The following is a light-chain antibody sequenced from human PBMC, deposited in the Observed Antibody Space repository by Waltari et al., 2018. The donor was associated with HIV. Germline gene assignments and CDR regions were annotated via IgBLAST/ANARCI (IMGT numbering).Light chain of an antibody. Sequence: SYELPQPPSISVSPAKTATITSSGTALPKKSGYWTRQKSGRAPALVLFVESNAGPGSSGRFSAFKSGTVATLTITEAQVEEEAAYYCYSTDSGDSHKGVFGTGTLLTVL. V-gene: IGLV3-10*01. CDR1: ALPKKS. J-gene: IGLJ1*01. CDR3: YSTDSGDSHKGV. CDR2: VES.